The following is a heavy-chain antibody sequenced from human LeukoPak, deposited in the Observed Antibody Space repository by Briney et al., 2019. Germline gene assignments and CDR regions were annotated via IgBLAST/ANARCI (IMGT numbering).Heavy chain of an antibody. CDR1: GYTFTGYY. Sequence: ASVKVSCKASGYTFTGYYMHWVRQAPGQGLEWMGWINPNSGGTNYAQKFQGRVTMTRDTSISTAYMELSSLRSEDTAVYYCARYYDSSGAPSEGYYGMDVWGQGTTVTVSS. CDR3: ARYYDSSGAPSEGYYGMDV. V-gene: IGHV1-2*02. D-gene: IGHD3-22*01. CDR2: INPNSGGT. J-gene: IGHJ6*02.